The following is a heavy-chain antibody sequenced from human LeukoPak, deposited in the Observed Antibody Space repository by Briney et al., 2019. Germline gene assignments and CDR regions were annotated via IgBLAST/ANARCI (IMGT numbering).Heavy chain of an antibody. CDR3: ARTQYVLIVYYYYYMDV. CDR2: IYYSGST. CDR1: GGSISSSSYY. Sequence: SETLSLTCTVSGGSISSSSYYWGWIRQPPGKGLEWIGSIYYSGSTYYNPSLKSRVTISVDTSKNQFSLKLSSVTAADTAVYYCARTQYVLIVYYYYYMDVWGKGTTVTVSS. J-gene: IGHJ6*03. V-gene: IGHV4-39*07. D-gene: IGHD2/OR15-2a*01.